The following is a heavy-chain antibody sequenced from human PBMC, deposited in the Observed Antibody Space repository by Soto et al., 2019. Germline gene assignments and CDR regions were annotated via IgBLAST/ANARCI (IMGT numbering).Heavy chain of an antibody. CDR3: ERHPRLGSYLFTIFGLFDY. V-gene: IGHV4-39*01. CDR1: VCSITSIIYY. CDR2: IYYSGST. Sequence: SETLSLTCTVSVCSITSIIYYVCCIRQPPWKGLDLSVSIYYSGSTHYNPYLKSRVTTSIDTSKRQFCLILNSVTSADTAVYYCERHPRLGSYLFTIFGLFDYWGKGTMVSVSS. J-gene: IGHJ4*02. D-gene: IGHD3-3*01.